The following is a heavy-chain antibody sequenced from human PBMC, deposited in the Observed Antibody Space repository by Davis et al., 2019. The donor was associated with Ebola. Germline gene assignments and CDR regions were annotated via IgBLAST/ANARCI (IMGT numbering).Heavy chain of an antibody. Sequence: GESLKISCAASGFTFSDHYMSWIRQAPGKGLEWVSKISSKSTRTEYADSVRGRFTISRDNAKNLLILEMSSLRAEDTAVYYCARVPWATLAGWFDPWGQGTLVTVSS. CDR1: GFTFSDHY. V-gene: IGHV3-11*06. D-gene: IGHD1-26*01. J-gene: IGHJ5*02. CDR2: ISSKSTRT. CDR3: ARVPWATLAGWFDP.